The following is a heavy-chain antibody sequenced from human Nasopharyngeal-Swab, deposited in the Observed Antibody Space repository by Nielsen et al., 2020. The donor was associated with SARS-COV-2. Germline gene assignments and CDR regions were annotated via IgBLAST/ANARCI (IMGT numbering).Heavy chain of an antibody. Sequence: GVLKISCAASGFTFSSYAMSWVRQAPGKGLEWVSAISGSGGSTYYADSVKGRFTISRDNSKNTLYLQMNSLRAEDTAVYYCAKLDLAIVVVPAAMPAGIDYWGQGTLVTVSS. J-gene: IGHJ4*02. CDR2: ISGSGGST. V-gene: IGHV3-23*01. D-gene: IGHD2-2*01. CDR1: GFTFSSYA. CDR3: AKLDLAIVVVPAAMPAGIDY.